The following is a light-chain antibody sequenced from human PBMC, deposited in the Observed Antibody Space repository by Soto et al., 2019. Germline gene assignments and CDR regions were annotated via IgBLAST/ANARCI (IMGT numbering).Light chain of an antibody. Sequence: EIVMTQSPATLSVSPGERATLSCRASQSVSSNLAWYQQKPGQAPSLLIDHASTSATGIPARFSGCGSGTEFTLNISSLQSEDFAVYYCQQYNKWPLTFGGGTKVEIK. CDR2: HAS. J-gene: IGKJ4*01. V-gene: IGKV3-15*01. CDR1: QSVSSN. CDR3: QQYNKWPLT.